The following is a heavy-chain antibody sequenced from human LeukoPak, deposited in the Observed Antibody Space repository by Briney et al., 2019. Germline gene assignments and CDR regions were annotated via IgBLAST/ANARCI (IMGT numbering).Heavy chain of an antibody. V-gene: IGHV3-21*01. Sequence: GGSLRLSCAASGFVFGDYTMKWVRQAPGKGLEWLSSISGSTNYIYYGDSVKGRFTISRDNAKKSLYLQMNSLRAEDTAVYYCARVLGYYDFWSGYPPPFDYWGQGTLVTVSS. CDR2: ISGSTNYI. CDR3: ARVLGYYDFWSGYPPPFDY. D-gene: IGHD3-3*01. J-gene: IGHJ4*02. CDR1: GFVFGDYT.